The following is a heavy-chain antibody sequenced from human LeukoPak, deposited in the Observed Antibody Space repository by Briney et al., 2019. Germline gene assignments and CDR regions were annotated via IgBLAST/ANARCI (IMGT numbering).Heavy chain of an antibody. CDR1: GYTFTGYY. Sequence: ASVKVSCKASGYTFTGYYMHWVRQAPGQGLEWMGWINPNSGGTNYAQKFQGRVTITADKSTSTAYMELSSLRSEDTAVYYCARDANRHAPWGDAFDIWGQGTMVTVSS. D-gene: IGHD3-16*01. J-gene: IGHJ3*02. V-gene: IGHV1-2*02. CDR2: INPNSGGT. CDR3: ARDANRHAPWGDAFDI.